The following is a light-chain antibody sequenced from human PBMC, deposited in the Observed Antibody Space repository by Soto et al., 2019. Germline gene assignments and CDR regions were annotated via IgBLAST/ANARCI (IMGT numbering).Light chain of an antibody. Sequence: DIQMTQSPSTLSGSVGDRVTMTCRASQTISSWVAWYQQKPGKAPKLLIYKASTLKSGVPSRFSGSGSGTEFRLTISTMQPDDFATYYCQQYDSFSVTFGQGTRLEIK. CDR1: QTISSW. CDR3: QQYDSFSVT. V-gene: IGKV1-5*03. CDR2: KAS. J-gene: IGKJ5*01.